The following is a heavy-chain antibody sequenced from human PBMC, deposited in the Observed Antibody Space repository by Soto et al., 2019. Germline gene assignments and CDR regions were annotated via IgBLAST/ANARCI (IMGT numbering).Heavy chain of an antibody. CDR1: GGTFSSYA. CDR2: IIPIFGTA. CDR3: ARGVAAAGSPVS. D-gene: IGHD6-13*01. J-gene: IGHJ5*02. V-gene: IGHV1-69*13. Sequence: GASVKVSCKASGGTFSSYAISWGRQAPGQGLEWMGGIIPIFGTANYAQKFQGRVTITADESTSTAYMELSSLRSEDTAVYYCARGVAAAGSPVSWGQGTLVTVSS.